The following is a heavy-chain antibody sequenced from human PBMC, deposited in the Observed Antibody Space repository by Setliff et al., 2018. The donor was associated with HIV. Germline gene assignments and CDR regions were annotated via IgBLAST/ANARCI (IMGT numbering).Heavy chain of an antibody. CDR2: INTDGSSA. CDR1: GFTFSNSW. CDR3: ARGGANPSWFDS. Sequence: PGGSLRLSCAASGFTFSNSWMHWVRQAPGKGLVWVSRINTDGSSATYADSVKGRFTNSRDNAKNTLYLQMDSLRAEDTAVYYCARGGANPSWFDSWGQGTLVTGLL. V-gene: IGHV3-74*03. D-gene: IGHD3-16*01. J-gene: IGHJ5*01.